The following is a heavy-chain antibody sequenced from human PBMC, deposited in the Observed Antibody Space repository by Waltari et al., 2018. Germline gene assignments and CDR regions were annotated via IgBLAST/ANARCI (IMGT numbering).Heavy chain of an antibody. Sequence: EVQLVESGGGLVQPGGSLRLSCAASGFTFSSYAMSWVRQAPGNGMEWVSAISVRGGSTYNADSVKGRFTISRDNSKNTLYLQMNSLRAEDTAVYYCAKVVRIQLWPNYWGQGTLVTVSS. V-gene: IGHV3-23*04. J-gene: IGHJ4*02. CDR1: GFTFSSYA. CDR2: ISVRGGST. D-gene: IGHD5-18*01. CDR3: AKVVRIQLWPNY.